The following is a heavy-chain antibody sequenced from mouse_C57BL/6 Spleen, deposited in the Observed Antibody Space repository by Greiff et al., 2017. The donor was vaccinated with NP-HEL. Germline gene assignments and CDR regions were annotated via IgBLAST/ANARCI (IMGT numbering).Heavy chain of an antibody. CDR1: GYTFTDYY. CDR2: INPNNGGT. CDR3: ARMDGNPYYAMDY. Sequence: VQLQQSGPELVKPGASVKISCKASGYTFTDYYMNWVKQSHGKSLEWIGDINPNNGGTSYNQKFKGKATLTVDKSSSTAYMELRSLTSEDSAVYYCARMDGNPYYAMDYWGQGTSVTVSS. J-gene: IGHJ4*01. D-gene: IGHD2-1*01. V-gene: IGHV1-26*01.